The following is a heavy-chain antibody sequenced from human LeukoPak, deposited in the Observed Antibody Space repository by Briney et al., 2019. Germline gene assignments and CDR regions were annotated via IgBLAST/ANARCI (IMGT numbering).Heavy chain of an antibody. CDR1: VFTFSSYG. Sequence: GGSLRLSCAASVFTFSSYGMHWVRQAPGKGREWVAVISHDGSSKYFADSVKGRFTISRDNPKNMLDLQMHSLRAEDMAVYYCAKSIRFCSSSSCFAGYYNYGLHVWGQGTTVIVSS. CDR2: ISHDGSSK. J-gene: IGHJ6*02. D-gene: IGHD2-2*01. V-gene: IGHV3-30*18. CDR3: AKSIRFCSSSSCFAGYYNYGLHV.